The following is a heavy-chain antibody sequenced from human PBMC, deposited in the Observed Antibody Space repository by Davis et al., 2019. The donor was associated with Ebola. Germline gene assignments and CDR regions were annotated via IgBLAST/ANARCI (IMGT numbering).Heavy chain of an antibody. Sequence: MPSETLSLTCTVSGGSISSSSYYWGWIRQPPGKGLEWIGSIFYSGNTYYNPSLKSRVTMSVDTPKNQFSLRLSSVTAADTAVYYCARQIAARPDCFDPWGQGTLVTVSS. D-gene: IGHD6-6*01. V-gene: IGHV4-39*01. CDR1: GGSISSSSYY. CDR3: ARQIAARPDCFDP. J-gene: IGHJ5*02. CDR2: IFYSGNT.